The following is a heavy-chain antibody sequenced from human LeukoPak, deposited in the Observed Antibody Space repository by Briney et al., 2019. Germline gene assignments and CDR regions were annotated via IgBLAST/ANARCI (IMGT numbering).Heavy chain of an antibody. V-gene: IGHV4-34*01. CDR1: GGSFSGYY. Sequence: PSETLSLTCAVYGGSFSGYYWSWIRQPPGKGLEWIGSIYYSGSTNYNPSLKSRVTISVDTSKNQFSLKLSSVTAADTAVYYCARGGANTAHEEEFDYWGQGTLVTVSS. D-gene: IGHD5-18*01. CDR2: IYYSGST. CDR3: ARGGANTAHEEEFDY. J-gene: IGHJ4*02.